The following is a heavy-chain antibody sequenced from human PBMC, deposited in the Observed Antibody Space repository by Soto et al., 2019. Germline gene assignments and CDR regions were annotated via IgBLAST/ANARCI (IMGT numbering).Heavy chain of an antibody. CDR2: IYYSGST. D-gene: IGHD2-15*01. CDR1: GGSISSSSYY. V-gene: IGHV4-39*01. CDR3: ASHTPAISISDH. J-gene: IGHJ4*02. Sequence: QLQLQESGPGLVKPSETLSLTCTVSGGSISSSSYYWGWIRQPPGKGLEWIGSIYYSGSTYYNPSLTRRVPISVDTSKNQFSLKLSSVTAADTAVYYCASHTPAISISDHWGQGTLVTVSS.